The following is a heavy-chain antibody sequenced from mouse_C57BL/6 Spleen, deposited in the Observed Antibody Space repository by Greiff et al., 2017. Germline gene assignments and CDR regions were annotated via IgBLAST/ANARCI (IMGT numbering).Heavy chain of an antibody. CDR1: GFSFNTYA. V-gene: IGHV10-1*01. J-gene: IGHJ4*01. CDR2: IRSRSNNYDT. D-gene: IGHD2-1*01. CDR3: MRIYYGNLYDMED. Sequence: EVMLVESGGGLVQPKGSLKLSCAASGFSFNTYAMNWVRQAPGKGLEWVARIRSRSNNYDTYYADSGKGRFTIYIDDSESMHYLQMNNLKTEDTAMYYGMRIYYGNLYDMEDWGQGTSVTVSS.